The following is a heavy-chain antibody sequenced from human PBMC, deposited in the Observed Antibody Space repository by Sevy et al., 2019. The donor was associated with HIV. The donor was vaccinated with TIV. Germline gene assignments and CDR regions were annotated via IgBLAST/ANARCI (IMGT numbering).Heavy chain of an antibody. J-gene: IGHJ4*02. D-gene: IGHD6-19*01. V-gene: IGHV3-30*09. CDR3: AGDAGYSTGWYAGY. Sequence: GGSLRLSCAASGFSISPYAFHWVRQAPGKGLEWVALMSYDGSTRYYADSAKGRFAISKDNSKNKLYLQMNSLGIEDTAIYYCAGDAGYSTGWYAGYWGQGTLVTVSS. CDR2: MSYDGSTR. CDR1: GFSISPYA.